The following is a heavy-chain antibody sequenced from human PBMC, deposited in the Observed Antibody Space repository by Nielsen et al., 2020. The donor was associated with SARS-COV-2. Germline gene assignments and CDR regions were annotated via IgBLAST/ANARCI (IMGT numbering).Heavy chain of an antibody. D-gene: IGHD1-26*01. CDR3: ARVLPEGGSWNFDY. CDR2: INWNGGST. Sequence: GESLKISCAASGFTFDDYGMSWVRQAPGKGLEWVSGINWNGGSTGYADSVKGRFTISRDNAKNSLYLQINSLRAEDTALYHCARVLPEGGSWNFDYWGQGTLVTVSS. J-gene: IGHJ4*02. CDR1: GFTFDDYG. V-gene: IGHV3-20*01.